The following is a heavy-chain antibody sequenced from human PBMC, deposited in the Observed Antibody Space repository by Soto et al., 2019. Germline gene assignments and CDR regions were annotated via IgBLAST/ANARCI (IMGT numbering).Heavy chain of an antibody. J-gene: IGHJ4*02. D-gene: IGHD3-10*01. CDR3: ARDWGELYLDY. CDR2: ITTYNGNT. V-gene: IGHV1-18*01. Sequence: QVHLVQSGAEVKKPGASVKVSCKASGYTLSSYGISWVRQAPGQGLEWMGRITTYNGNTNYAQKLQGRVTMTTDLSTNKAFMELRSLRSDDTAVYYCARDWGELYLDYWGQGTLVTVSS. CDR1: GYTLSSYG.